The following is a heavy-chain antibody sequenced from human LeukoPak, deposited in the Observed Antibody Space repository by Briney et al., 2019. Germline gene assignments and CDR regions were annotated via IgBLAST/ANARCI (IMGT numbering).Heavy chain of an antibody. D-gene: IGHD2-21*02. CDR1: GGSFSGYY. CDR3: ARGRWVTSDY. CDR2: INHSRST. Sequence: SETLSLTCAVYGGSFSGYYWSWIRQPPGKGLEWIGEINHSRSTNYNPSLKSRVTISVDTSKNQFSLKLSSVTAADTAVYYCARGRWVTSDYWGQGTLVTVSS. J-gene: IGHJ4*02. V-gene: IGHV4-34*01.